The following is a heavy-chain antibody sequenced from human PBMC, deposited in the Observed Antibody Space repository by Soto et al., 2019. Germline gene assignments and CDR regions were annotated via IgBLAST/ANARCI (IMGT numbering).Heavy chain of an antibody. D-gene: IGHD3-22*01. J-gene: IGHJ5*02. CDR3: ARERIISSGYLDWLDP. CDR2: IYYSGST. V-gene: IGHV4-31*03. Sequence: PSETLSLTCTVSGGSISSGGYYWSWIRQHPGKGLEWIGYIYYSGSTYYNPSLKSRVTISVDTSKNQFSLKLSSVTAADTAVYYCARERIISSGYLDWLDPWGQGTLVTVSS. CDR1: GGSISSGGYY.